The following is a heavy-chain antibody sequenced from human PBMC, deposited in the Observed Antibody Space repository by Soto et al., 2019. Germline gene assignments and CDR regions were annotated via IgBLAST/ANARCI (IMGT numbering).Heavy chain of an antibody. V-gene: IGHV3-7*05. CDR3: ARDMDV. CDR2: INEDGSEN. J-gene: IGHJ6*02. CDR1: GFRFNSYW. Sequence: EVQLVESGGGLVQPGGSLRLSCAASGFRFNSYWMHWVRQAPGKGLEWVANINEDGSENYHVDSVKGRFTISRDNAKNSLYLQMNSLRVEDTAIYYCARDMDVWGQGTTVTVSS.